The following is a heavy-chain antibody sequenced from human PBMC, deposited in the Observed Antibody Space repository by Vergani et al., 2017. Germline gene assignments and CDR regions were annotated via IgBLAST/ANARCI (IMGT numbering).Heavy chain of an antibody. CDR3: ARGAYYYASSDYPVAFDI. D-gene: IGHD3-22*01. J-gene: IGHJ3*02. Sequence: QVQLVESGGGVVQPGRSLRLSCAASGFTFSSYGMHWVRQAPGKGLGWVAVIWDDGSNKYYADSVKGRLTSSRDNSKNTLYLQMSSLRAEDTAVYYCARGAYYYASSDYPVAFDIWGQGTMVTVSS. V-gene: IGHV3-33*01. CDR1: GFTFSSYG. CDR2: IWDDGSNK.